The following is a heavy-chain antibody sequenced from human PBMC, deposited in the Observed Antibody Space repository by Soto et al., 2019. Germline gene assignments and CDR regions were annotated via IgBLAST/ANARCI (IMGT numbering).Heavy chain of an antibody. CDR3: ARQEVEMATITDQR. CDR2: IYPGDSNT. Sequence: ESLKISCEGSGYRFTSYWIGWVRQMPGKGLEWMGIIYPGDSNTRYSTSFQGQVTISVDKSISTAYLQWSSLKASDTAMYYCARQEVEMATITDQRWGQGTLVTVS. D-gene: IGHD5-12*01. V-gene: IGHV5-51*01. CDR1: GYRFTSYW. J-gene: IGHJ1*01.